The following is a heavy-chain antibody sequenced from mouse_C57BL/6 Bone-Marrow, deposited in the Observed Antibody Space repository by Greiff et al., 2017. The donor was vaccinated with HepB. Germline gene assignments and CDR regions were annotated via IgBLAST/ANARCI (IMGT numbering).Heavy chain of an antibody. V-gene: IGHV1-50*01. CDR2: IDPSDSYT. CDR3: ARRGYYGTAWFAY. CDR1: GYTFTSYW. D-gene: IGHD1-1*01. J-gene: IGHJ3*01. Sequence: VQLQHPGAELVKPGASVKLSCKASGYTFTSYWMQWVKQRPGQGLEWIGEIDPSDSYTNYNQKFKGKATLTVDTSSSTAYMQLSSLTSEDSAVYYCARRGYYGTAWFAYWGQGTLVTVSA.